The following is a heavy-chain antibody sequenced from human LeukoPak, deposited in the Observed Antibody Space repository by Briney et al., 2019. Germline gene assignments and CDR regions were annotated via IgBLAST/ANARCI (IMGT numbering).Heavy chain of an antibody. J-gene: IGHJ4*02. D-gene: IGHD6-19*01. V-gene: IGHV4-39*01. CDR1: GGSISSSNYY. Sequence: SETLSLTCTVSGGSISSSNYYWGWIRQPPGTGLEWIGSIYYSGSTYYNPSLKSRVTISVDTSKNQFSLKLSSVTAADTAVYYCARQQWLVLGYFDYWGQGTLVTVSS. CDR3: ARQQWLVLGYFDY. CDR2: IYYSGST.